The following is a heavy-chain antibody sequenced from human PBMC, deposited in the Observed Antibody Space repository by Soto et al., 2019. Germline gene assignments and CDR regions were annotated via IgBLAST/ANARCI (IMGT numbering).Heavy chain of an antibody. V-gene: IGHV1-69*13. Sequence: ASVKVSCKASGGTFSSYAISWVRQAPGQGLEWMGGIIPIFGTANYAQKFQGRVTITADESTSTAYMELSSLRSEDTAVYYCAREENDDENGYYYGMDVWGQGTTVTVSS. D-gene: IGHD1-1*01. J-gene: IGHJ6*02. CDR3: AREENDDENGYYYGMDV. CDR2: IIPIFGTA. CDR1: GGTFSSYA.